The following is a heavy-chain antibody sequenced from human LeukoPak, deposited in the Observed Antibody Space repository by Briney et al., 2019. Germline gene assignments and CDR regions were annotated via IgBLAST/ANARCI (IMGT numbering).Heavy chain of an antibody. CDR2: LWYDGSNQ. J-gene: IGHJ4*02. CDR1: GFTFSSYG. V-gene: IGHV3-33*01. CDR3: ARERGPSVSPYHFDY. Sequence: GGSLRLSCAASGFTFSSYGMHWVRQAPGKWLEWVAVLWYDGSNQYYEDSVKGRFTISRDNAKSTEYAQLNSLRAEDTAVYYCARERGPSVSPYHFDYWGQGTLVTVSS.